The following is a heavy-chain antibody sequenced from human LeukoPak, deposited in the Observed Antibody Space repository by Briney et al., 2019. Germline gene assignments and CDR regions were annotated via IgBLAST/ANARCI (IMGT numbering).Heavy chain of an antibody. D-gene: IGHD6-13*01. V-gene: IGHV4-4*07. Sequence: PTETLSLTCTVSGGSISSYYWTWIRQPAGKGLEWIGRTHTSGNTNYSPALKSRVTMSVDTSKNQVSLKLYSVTAADTAVYYCARGGIASAYGSINYHHYGLDVWGQGTTVTVPS. CDR3: ARGGIASAYGSINYHHYGLDV. CDR2: THTSGNT. CDR1: GGSISSYY. J-gene: IGHJ6*02.